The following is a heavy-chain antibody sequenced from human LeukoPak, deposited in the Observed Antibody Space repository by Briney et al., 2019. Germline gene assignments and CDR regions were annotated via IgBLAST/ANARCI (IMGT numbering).Heavy chain of an antibody. D-gene: IGHD6-19*01. V-gene: IGHV1-18*01. Sequence: ASVKVSCKASAYTFTNYDISWVRQAPGQGLEWMGWINGYNGNTNYAQKLQGRVSMTTDTSTNTAYMELRSLRSDDTAEYYCAREGAGSGWPDYWGQGTLVTVSS. CDR1: AYTFTNYD. CDR2: INGYNGNT. J-gene: IGHJ4*02. CDR3: AREGAGSGWPDY.